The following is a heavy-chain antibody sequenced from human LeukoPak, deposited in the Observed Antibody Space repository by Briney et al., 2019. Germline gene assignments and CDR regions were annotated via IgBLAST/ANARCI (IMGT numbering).Heavy chain of an antibody. V-gene: IGHV4-61*02. D-gene: IGHD3-16*01. Sequence: PSQTLSLTCTVSGGSIRSGSYYWTWIRQPAGKGLEWIGRIYTSGSTNYNPSLKSRVTISVDTSKNQFSLKLSSVTAADTAVYYCARYYDYVWGKSFYFDYWGQGALVTVSS. CDR1: GGSIRSGSYY. J-gene: IGHJ4*02. CDR3: ARYYDYVWGKSFYFDY. CDR2: IYTSGST.